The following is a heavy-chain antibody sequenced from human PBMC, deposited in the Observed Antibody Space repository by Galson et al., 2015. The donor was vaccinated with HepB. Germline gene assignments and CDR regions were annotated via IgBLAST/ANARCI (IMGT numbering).Heavy chain of an antibody. J-gene: IGHJ4*02. D-gene: IGHD6-19*01. Sequence: SLRLSCAASGFTFSRYGMHWVRQAPGKGLEWVAVISYDGSNKFYADSVKGRFTISGDNSKNTLYLQMNSLRAEDTAVYYCANSGWSVYWGQGTLVTVSS. V-gene: IGHV3-30*18. CDR1: GFTFSRYG. CDR2: ISYDGSNK. CDR3: ANSGWSVY.